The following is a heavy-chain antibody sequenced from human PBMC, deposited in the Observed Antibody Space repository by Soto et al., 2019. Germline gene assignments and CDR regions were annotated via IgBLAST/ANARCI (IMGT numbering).Heavy chain of an antibody. V-gene: IGHV1-69*01. Sequence: QVPLVQSGAEVKKPGSSVKVSCKASGGPFSSYTISWVRQAPGQGPEWMGGINPIFGTANYAQKFQGRVTITADESTSTAYMELSSLTAEDTAVYYCARRRTGTYFDYWGQGTLVTVSS. CDR3: ARRRTGTYFDY. J-gene: IGHJ4*02. CDR1: GGPFSSYT. D-gene: IGHD3-10*01. CDR2: INPIFGTA.